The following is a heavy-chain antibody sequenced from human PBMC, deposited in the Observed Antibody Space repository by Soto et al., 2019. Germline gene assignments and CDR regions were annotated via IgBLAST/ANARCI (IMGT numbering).Heavy chain of an antibody. Sequence: ASVKVSCKASGYTFTSYGISWVRQAPGQGLEWMGWINPNSGGTNYAQKFQGWVTMTRDTSISTASMELTRLTSDDTAIYYCARGDSTDCSNGVCSFFYNHDMDVWGQGTTVTVSS. V-gene: IGHV1-2*04. CDR1: GYTFTSYG. CDR3: ARGDSTDCSNGVCSFFYNHDMDV. CDR2: INPNSGGT. J-gene: IGHJ6*02. D-gene: IGHD2-8*01.